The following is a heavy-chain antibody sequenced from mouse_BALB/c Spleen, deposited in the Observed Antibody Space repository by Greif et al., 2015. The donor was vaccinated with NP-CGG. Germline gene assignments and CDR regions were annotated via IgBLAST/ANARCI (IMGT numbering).Heavy chain of an antibody. CDR2: ISSGSSTI. D-gene: IGHD1-1*01. CDR1: GFTFSSFG. CDR3: ARRSITTVVYWYFDV. J-gene: IGHJ1*01. Sequence: EVKVVESGGGLVQPGGSRKLSCAASGFTFSSFGMHWVRQAPEKGLEWVAYISSGSSTIYYADTVKGRFTISRDNPKNTLFLQMTSLRSEDTAMYYCARRSITTVVYWYFDVWGAGTTVTVSS. V-gene: IGHV5-17*02.